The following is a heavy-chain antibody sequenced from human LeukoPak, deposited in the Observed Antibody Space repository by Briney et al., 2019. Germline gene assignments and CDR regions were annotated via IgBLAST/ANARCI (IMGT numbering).Heavy chain of an antibody. Sequence: SETLSLTCTVSGGSISSYYWSWIRQPPGKGLEWIGDIYYSGSTNYNPSLKSRVTISVDTSKNQFSLKLSSVTAADTAVYYCARGSSSGHVNGMDVWGQGTTVTVSS. CDR3: ARGSSSGHVNGMDV. CDR2: IYYSGST. V-gene: IGHV4-59*08. J-gene: IGHJ6*02. D-gene: IGHD6-13*01. CDR1: GGSISSYY.